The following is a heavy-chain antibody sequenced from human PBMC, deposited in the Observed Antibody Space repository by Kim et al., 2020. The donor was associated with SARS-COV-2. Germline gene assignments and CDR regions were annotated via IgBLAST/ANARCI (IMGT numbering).Heavy chain of an antibody. D-gene: IGHD4-17*01. J-gene: IGHJ6*02. Sequence: SETLSLTCDVSGGSINRNNYYWGWLRQSKGRGLEWIGNIYYSGKTYYNPSLKTRTTIFVDTSKNQFALNLASMTATDTAVYYCARQQPTVDYIMDVWGQGTTVTVSS. CDR3: ARQQPTVDYIMDV. CDR2: IYYSGKT. V-gene: IGHV4-39*01. CDR1: GGSINRNNYY.